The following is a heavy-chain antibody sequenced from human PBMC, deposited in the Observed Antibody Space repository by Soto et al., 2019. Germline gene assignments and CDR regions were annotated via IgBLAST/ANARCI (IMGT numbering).Heavy chain of an antibody. V-gene: IGHV4-39*01. Sequence: QLQLQESGPGLVKPSETLSLTCTVSGGSISSSSYYWGWIRQPPGKGLEWIGSIYYSGSTYYNPSLKRRVTISVDTSKNQFSLKLSSVTAADTAVYYCARREKIFGVLTSGNWFDPWGQGTLVTVSS. CDR1: GGSISSSSYY. J-gene: IGHJ5*02. D-gene: IGHD3-16*01. CDR2: IYYSGST. CDR3: ARREKIFGVLTSGNWFDP.